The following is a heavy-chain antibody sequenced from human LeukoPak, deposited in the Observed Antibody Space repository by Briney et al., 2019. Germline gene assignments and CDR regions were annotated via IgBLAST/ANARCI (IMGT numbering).Heavy chain of an antibody. CDR2: ISSSGSTI. CDR1: GFTFSNYR. D-gene: IGHD3-10*02. CDR3: AELGITMIGGV. J-gene: IGHJ6*04. V-gene: IGHV3-48*04. Sequence: GGSLRLSCAASGFTFSNYRMNWVRQAPGKGLEWVSSISSSGSTIYYADSVKGRFTISRDNAKNSLYLQMNSLRAEDTAVYYCAELGITMIGGVWGKGTTVTISS.